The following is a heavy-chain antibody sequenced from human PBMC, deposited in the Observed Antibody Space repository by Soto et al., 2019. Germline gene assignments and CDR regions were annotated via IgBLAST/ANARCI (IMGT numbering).Heavy chain of an antibody. V-gene: IGHV3-23*01. CDR1: GFTFNIYA. D-gene: IGHD3-16*02. J-gene: IGHJ4*02. CDR3: AKASTYEYVWGSFRYYFDH. Sequence: PGGSLRLSCAASGFTFNIYAMSWVRQAPGKGLEWVPGISGSGDRTHYVDSVKGRFTISRDNVKNTLYLQMNSLRAEDTAVYYCAKASTYEYVWGSFRYYFDHWGQGALVTVSS. CDR2: ISGSGDRT.